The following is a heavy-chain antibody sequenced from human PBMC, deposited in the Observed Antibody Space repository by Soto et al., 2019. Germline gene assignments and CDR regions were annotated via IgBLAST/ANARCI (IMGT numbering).Heavy chain of an antibody. CDR1: GFTFSSYS. D-gene: IGHD3-22*01. J-gene: IGHJ2*01. Sequence: PGGSLRLSCAASGFTFSSYSMNWVRQAPGKGLEWVSYISSSSSTIYYADSVKGRFTISRDNAKNSLYLQMNSLRGEDTAVYYCARSVVVIMWYFDLWGRGTLVTVSS. CDR2: ISSSSSTI. CDR3: ARSVVVIMWYFDL. V-gene: IGHV3-48*01.